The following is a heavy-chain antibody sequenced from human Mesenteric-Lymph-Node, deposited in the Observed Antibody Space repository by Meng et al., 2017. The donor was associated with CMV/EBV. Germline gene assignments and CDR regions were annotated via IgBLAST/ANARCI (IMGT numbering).Heavy chain of an antibody. Sequence: GSLRLSCTVSGGSISSSSYYWGWIRQPPGKGLEWIGSIYYSGSTYYNPSLKSRVTISVDTSKNQFSLKLSSVTAADTAVYYCARHPESSGWYSSDYFDYWGQGTLVTVSS. CDR1: GGSISSSSYY. V-gene: IGHV4-39*01. D-gene: IGHD6-19*01. CDR2: IYYSGST. J-gene: IGHJ4*02. CDR3: ARHPESSGWYSSDYFDY.